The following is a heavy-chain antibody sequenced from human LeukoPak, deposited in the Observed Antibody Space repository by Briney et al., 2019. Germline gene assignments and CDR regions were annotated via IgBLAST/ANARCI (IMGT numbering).Heavy chain of an antibody. CDR3: ARGSRNAKEIVVVITFDY. Sequence: SETLSLTYAVYGGSFSGYYWSWIRQPPGKGLEWIGEINHSGSTNYNPSLKSRVTISVDTSKNQFSLKLSSVTAADTAVYYCARGSRNAKEIVVVITFDYWGQGTLVTVSS. CDR2: INHSGST. J-gene: IGHJ4*02. V-gene: IGHV4-34*01. D-gene: IGHD3-22*01. CDR1: GGSFSGYY.